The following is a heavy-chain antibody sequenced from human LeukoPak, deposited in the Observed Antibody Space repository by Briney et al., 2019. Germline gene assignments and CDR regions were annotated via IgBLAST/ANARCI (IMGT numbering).Heavy chain of an antibody. CDR2: ISQSSSNI. CDR3: ARFHQYISGDC. CDR1: GFTFSSYH. Sequence: KPRGSQSHSRAASGFTFSSYHMNWVRQAPGKGLEWVSSISQSSSNIYYADSIKGRFTISRDNAKNSLYLQLNSLRAEDTAVYYCARFHQYISGDCWGQVTLVSVSS. J-gene: IGHJ4*02. D-gene: IGHD6-19*01. V-gene: IGHV3-21*01.